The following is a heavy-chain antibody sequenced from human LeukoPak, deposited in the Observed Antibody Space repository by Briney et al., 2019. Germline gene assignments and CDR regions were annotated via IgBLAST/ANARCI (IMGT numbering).Heavy chain of an antibody. CDR3: AKDTDYYGSGSYDY. D-gene: IGHD3-10*01. CDR2: ISYDGSNK. J-gene: IGHJ4*02. CDR1: GFTFSSYG. V-gene: IGHV3-30*18. Sequence: GGFLRLSCAASGFTFSSYGMHWVRQAPGKGLEWVAVISYDGSNKYYADSVKGRFTISRDNSKNTLYLQMNSLRAEDTAVYYCAKDTDYYGSGSYDYWGQGTLVTVSS.